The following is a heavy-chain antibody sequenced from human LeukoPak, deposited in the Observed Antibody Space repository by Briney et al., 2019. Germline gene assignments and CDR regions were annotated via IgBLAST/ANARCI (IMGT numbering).Heavy chain of an antibody. V-gene: IGHV3-30*02. CDR2: IRYDGSNK. CDR3: ARDREYNWNYGGEAFDI. D-gene: IGHD1-7*01. J-gene: IGHJ3*02. Sequence: GGSLSLSCVASGLTFSSYGIHCVRHAPGRGLGWVAFIRYDGSNKYYADSVKGGFTISRDNSKNTVSLQMNSLRGEDTAVYYCARDREYNWNYGGEAFDIWGQGTMVTVSS. CDR1: GLTFSSYG.